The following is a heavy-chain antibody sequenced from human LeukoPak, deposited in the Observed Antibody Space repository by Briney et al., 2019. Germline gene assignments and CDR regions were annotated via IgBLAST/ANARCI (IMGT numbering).Heavy chain of an antibody. CDR3: ARSETTPPRDAFDI. CDR1: GGSISSYY. Sequence: PSQTLSLTCTVSGGSISSYYWSWIRQPAGKGLEWIGRIYTSGSTNYNPSLKSRVTMSVDTSKNQFSLKLSSVTAADTAVYYCARSETTPPRDAFDIWGQGTMVTVSS. J-gene: IGHJ3*02. V-gene: IGHV4-4*07. D-gene: IGHD1-7*01. CDR2: IYTSGST.